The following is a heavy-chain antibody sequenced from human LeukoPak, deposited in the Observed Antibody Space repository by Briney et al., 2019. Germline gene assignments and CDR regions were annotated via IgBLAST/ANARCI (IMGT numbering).Heavy chain of an antibody. D-gene: IGHD5-18*01. Sequence: PGRSLRLSCAASGFTFSSYGMHWVRQAPGKGLEWVAVIWYDGSDKYYGDSVKGRFTISRDNSKNTLYLQTNSLRAEDTAVYYCAKETHSYDSGYGMDVWGKGTTVTVSS. J-gene: IGHJ6*04. CDR3: AKETHSYDSGYGMDV. V-gene: IGHV3-33*06. CDR1: GFTFSSYG. CDR2: IWYDGSDK.